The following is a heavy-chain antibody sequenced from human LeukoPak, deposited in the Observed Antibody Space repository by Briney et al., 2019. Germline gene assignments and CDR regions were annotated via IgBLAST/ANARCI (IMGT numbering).Heavy chain of an antibody. V-gene: IGHV3-30*03. J-gene: IGHJ4*02. CDR1: GFTFSTYG. D-gene: IGHD1-26*01. Sequence: GGSLRLSCAASGFTFSTYGMDWVRQAPGKGLEWVAVISSGGSNKHYADSVKGRFTISRDNSKNTLYLQMSTLRAEDTAVYYCATDLSCRSDNFDYWGEGTLVTVSA. CDR2: ISSGGSNK. CDR3: ATDLSCRSDNFDY.